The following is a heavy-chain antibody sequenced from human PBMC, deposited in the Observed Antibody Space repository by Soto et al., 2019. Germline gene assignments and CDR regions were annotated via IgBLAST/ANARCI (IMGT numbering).Heavy chain of an antibody. D-gene: IGHD6-6*01. CDR3: AKDTWSIAAPLDY. J-gene: IGHJ4*02. V-gene: IGHV3-30*18. Sequence: AGGALRLSCAASGFTFSSYGMHWVRQAPGKGLEWVAVISYDGSNKYYADSVKGRFTISRDNSKNTLYLQMNSLRAEDTAVYYCAKDTWSIAAPLDYWGQGTLVTVSS. CDR1: GFTFSSYG. CDR2: ISYDGSNK.